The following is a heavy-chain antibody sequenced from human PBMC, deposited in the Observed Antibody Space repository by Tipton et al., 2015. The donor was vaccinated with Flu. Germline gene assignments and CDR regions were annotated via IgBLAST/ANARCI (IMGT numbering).Heavy chain of an antibody. V-gene: IGHV4-39*07. CDR2: IYHSGGT. J-gene: IGHJ4*02. CDR3: ARSAGYYFVY. Sequence: TLSLTCTVSGASISSESYYWGWIRQPPGKGLEWIGNIYHSGGTNYNPSLKSRVTISVDMSKNQFSLKLNSVTAADTAVYYCARSAGYYFVYWGQGTPVTVSS. CDR1: GASISSESYY.